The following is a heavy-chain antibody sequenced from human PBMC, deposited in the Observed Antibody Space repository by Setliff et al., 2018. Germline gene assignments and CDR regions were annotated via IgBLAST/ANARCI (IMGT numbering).Heavy chain of an antibody. J-gene: IGHJ4*02. V-gene: IGHV4-34*01. Sequence: ETLSLTCAVYGGSFSGYYWSWIRQPPGKGLEWIGEINHSGSTNYNPSLESRVTISVDTSKNQFSLKVNSVTAADTAVYYCARGPCSSTSCYAAYWGQGTLVTVS. CDR3: ARGPCSSTSCYAAY. CDR1: GGSFSGYY. CDR2: INHSGST. D-gene: IGHD2-2*01.